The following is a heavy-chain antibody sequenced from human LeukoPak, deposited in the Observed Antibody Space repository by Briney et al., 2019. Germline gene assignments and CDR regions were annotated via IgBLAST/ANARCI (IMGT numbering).Heavy chain of an antibody. Sequence: GGSLRLSCAGSGFTFSSYWMSWVRQAPGKGLEWVANINQDGSEKYYVDSVKGRFTISRDNAKTSLYLQMNSLRAEDTAVYYCARPYSSSEAFDIWGQGTMVTASS. J-gene: IGHJ3*02. CDR2: INQDGSEK. D-gene: IGHD6-13*01. V-gene: IGHV3-7*04. CDR3: ARPYSSSEAFDI. CDR1: GFTFSSYW.